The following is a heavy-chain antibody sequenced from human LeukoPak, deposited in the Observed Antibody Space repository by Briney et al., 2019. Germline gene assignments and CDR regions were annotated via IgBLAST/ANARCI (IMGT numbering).Heavy chain of an antibody. CDR1: GFTFSSYW. D-gene: IGHD3-3*01. Sequence: GGSLRLSCAASGFTFSSYWMHWVRQAPGKGLVWVSRINSDGSSTSYADSVKGRFTISRDNAKNTLYLQMNSLRAEDTAVYYCARVHTYYDFWSGYWASTRGYYFDYWGQGTLVTVSS. CDR3: ARVHTYYDFWSGYWASTRGYYFDY. V-gene: IGHV3-74*01. CDR2: INSDGSST. J-gene: IGHJ4*02.